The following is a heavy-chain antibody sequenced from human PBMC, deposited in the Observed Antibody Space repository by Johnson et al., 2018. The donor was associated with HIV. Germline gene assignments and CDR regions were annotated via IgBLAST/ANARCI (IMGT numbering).Heavy chain of an antibody. Sequence: QEQLVESGGGLIQPGGSLRLSCAASGFTFSAYAMHWVRQAPGKGLEYVSVISSNGGTTYYVDSVKGRFTISRDNTKNSLYLQMNSVRDDDTAVYYCARDQWLVPGAFDIWGQGTMVTVSS. CDR1: GFTFSAYA. CDR3: ARDQWLVPGAFDI. V-gene: IGHV3-64*04. CDR2: ISSNGGTT. J-gene: IGHJ3*02. D-gene: IGHD6-19*01.